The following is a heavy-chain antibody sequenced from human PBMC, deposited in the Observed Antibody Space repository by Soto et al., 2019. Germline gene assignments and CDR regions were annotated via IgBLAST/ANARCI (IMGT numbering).Heavy chain of an antibody. CDR2: ISSSSSTI. V-gene: IGHV3-48*02. J-gene: IGHJ5*02. Sequence: EVQLVESGGGLVQPGGSLRLSCAASGFTFSSYSMNWVRQAPGKGLEWVSYISSSSSTIYYAESVKGRFTISRDNAKNSLYLPMNSLRDEDTAVYYCAREADLNGVDPWCQGTLVTVSS. D-gene: IGHD6-19*01. CDR3: AREADLNGVDP. CDR1: GFTFSSYS.